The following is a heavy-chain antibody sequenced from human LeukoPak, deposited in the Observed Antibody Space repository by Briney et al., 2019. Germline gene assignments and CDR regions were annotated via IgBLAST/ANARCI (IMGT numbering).Heavy chain of an antibody. D-gene: IGHD1-26*01. J-gene: IGHJ4*02. V-gene: IGHV1-18*01. CDR3: ARAIRYSGSYWPIYYFDY. CDR2: ISAYNGNT. CDR1: GYTFTSYG. Sequence: ASVKVSCKASGYTFTSYGISWVRQAPGQGLEWMGWISAYNGNTNYARKLQGRVTMTTDTSTSTAYMELRSLRSDDTAVYYCARAIRYSGSYWPIYYFDYWGQGTLVTVSS.